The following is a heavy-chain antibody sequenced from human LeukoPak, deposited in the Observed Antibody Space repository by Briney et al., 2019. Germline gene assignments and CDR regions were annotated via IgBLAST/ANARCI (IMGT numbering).Heavy chain of an antibody. CDR3: AKHSGAKTNYYYMDL. CDR2: ISYDGSNE. J-gene: IGHJ6*03. CDR1: GVTLSSYG. Sequence: GGSLRLSCAASGVTLSSYGMHWVRQAPGKGLEWVAFISYDGSNEYYGDSVKGRFTISRDNSKNTLYLQMNSLRAEDTAVYYCAKHSGAKTNYYYMDLWGKGTTVTVSS. V-gene: IGHV3-30*18. D-gene: IGHD1-7*01.